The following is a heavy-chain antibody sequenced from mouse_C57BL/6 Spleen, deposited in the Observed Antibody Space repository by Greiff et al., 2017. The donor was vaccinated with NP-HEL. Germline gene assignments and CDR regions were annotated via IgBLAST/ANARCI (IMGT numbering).Heavy chain of an antibody. Sequence: EVKLVESGGGLVKPGGSLKLSCAASGFTFSSYAMSWVRQTPEKRLEWVATISDGGSYTYYPDNVKGRFTISRDNAKNNLYLQMSHLKSEDTAMYYCAREEGRYFDYWGQGTTLTVSS. CDR3: AREEGRYFDY. J-gene: IGHJ2*01. V-gene: IGHV5-4*01. CDR2: ISDGGSYT. CDR1: GFTFSSYA.